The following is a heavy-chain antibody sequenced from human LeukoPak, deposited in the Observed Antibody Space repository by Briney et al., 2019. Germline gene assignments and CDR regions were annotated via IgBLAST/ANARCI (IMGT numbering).Heavy chain of an antibody. CDR3: ARGAPPDY. Sequence: SETLSLTCAVYGGSFSGYYWSWIRQPPGKGLEWIGRIYTSGSTNYNPSLKSRVTISVDTSKNQFSLKLSSVTAADTAVYYCARGAPPDYWGQGTLVTVSS. CDR2: IYTSGST. V-gene: IGHV4-4*08. J-gene: IGHJ4*02. CDR1: GGSFSGYY.